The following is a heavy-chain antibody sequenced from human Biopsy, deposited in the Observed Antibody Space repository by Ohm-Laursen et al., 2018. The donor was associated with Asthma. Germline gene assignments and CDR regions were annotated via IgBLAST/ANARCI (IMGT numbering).Heavy chain of an antibody. CDR1: GDSISNGGYY. CDR2: IYYSGTT. J-gene: IGHJ6*02. V-gene: IGHV4-31*03. D-gene: IGHD1-26*01. CDR3: ARGSSSRLSQWELLVSGGKRAHSYYGMDV. Sequence: TLSLTCTVSGDSISNGGYYWSWIRQHPGKGLEWIGYIYYSGTTYYNPSLSSRLTLSVDTSKNQFSLRLTSVTAADTAVYYCARGSSSRLSQWELLVSGGKRAHSYYGMDVWGQGTTVTVS.